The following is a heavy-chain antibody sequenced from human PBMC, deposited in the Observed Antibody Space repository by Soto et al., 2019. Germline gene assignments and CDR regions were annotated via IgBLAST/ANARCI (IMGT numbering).Heavy chain of an antibody. CDR2: ISGDGINT. Sequence: QIQLVESGGDVVQPGKSLRLSCAASGFNFGFFGMHWVRQAPGKGLEWVAFISGDGINTQYADSVRGRFTLSRDYSRKTMYLQMDSMRDEDTALYYCARVNLSFDFDCWGLGTMVTVSS. D-gene: IGHD1-26*01. CDR3: ARVNLSFDFDC. J-gene: IGHJ4*02. CDR1: GFNFGFFG. V-gene: IGHV3-30*03.